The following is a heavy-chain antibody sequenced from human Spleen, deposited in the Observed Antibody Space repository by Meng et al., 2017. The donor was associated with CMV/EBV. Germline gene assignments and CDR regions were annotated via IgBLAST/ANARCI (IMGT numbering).Heavy chain of an antibody. Sequence: GESLKISCAASGSTFSDYYMSWIRQAPGKGLEWISYISRTGDTIYYADSMKGRFTISRDNAKNSLYLQMNSLRAGDTAVYYCARTPYGDYAAPAYYFDYWGQGTLVTVSS. CDR2: ISRTGDTI. CDR3: ARTPYGDYAAPAYYFDY. D-gene: IGHD4-17*01. CDR1: GSTFSDYY. J-gene: IGHJ4*02. V-gene: IGHV3-11*01.